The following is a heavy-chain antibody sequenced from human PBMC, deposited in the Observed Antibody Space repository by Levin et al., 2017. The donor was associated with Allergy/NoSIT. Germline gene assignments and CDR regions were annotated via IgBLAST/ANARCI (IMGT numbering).Heavy chain of an antibody. CDR3: ARDRDYYGSGSLLV. CDR1: GFTFSSYG. D-gene: IGHD3-10*01. V-gene: IGHV3-33*01. J-gene: IGHJ3*01. Sequence: LSLTCAASGFTFSSYGMHWVRQAPGKGLEWVAVIWYDGSNKYYADSVKGRFTISRDNSKNTLYLQMNSLRAEDTAVYYCARDRDYYGSGSLLVWGQGTMVTVSS. CDR2: IWYDGSNK.